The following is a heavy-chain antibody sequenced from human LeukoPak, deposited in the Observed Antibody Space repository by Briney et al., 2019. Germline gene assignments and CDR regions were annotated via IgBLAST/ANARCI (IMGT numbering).Heavy chain of an antibody. CDR1: CGSISSSSYY. J-gene: IGHJ4*02. D-gene: IGHD3-22*01. V-gene: IGHV4-39*01. Sequence: SETLSLTSTVCCGSISSSSYYWGWIRQPPGKGLEWIGSIYYSGSTYYNPSLKSRVTISVDTSKNQFSLKLSSVTAADTAVYYCARHVGWYDRSGYYYWGQGTLVSVSS. CDR2: IYYSGST. CDR3: ARHVGWYDRSGYYY.